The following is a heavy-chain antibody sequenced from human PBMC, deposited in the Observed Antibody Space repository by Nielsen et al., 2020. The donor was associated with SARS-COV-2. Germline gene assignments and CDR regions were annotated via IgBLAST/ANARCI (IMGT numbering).Heavy chain of an antibody. CDR3: ARVSPDYYDSSGYYTTFDY. J-gene: IGHJ4*02. CDR1: GYTFTSYD. V-gene: IGHV1-8*01. Sequence: ASVKVSCKASGYTFTSYDINWVRQATGQGLEWMGWMNPNSGNTGYAQKFQGRVTMTRNTSISTAYMELSSLRSEDTAVYYCARVSPDYYDSSGYYTTFDYWGQGTLVTVSS. D-gene: IGHD3-22*01. CDR2: MNPNSGNT.